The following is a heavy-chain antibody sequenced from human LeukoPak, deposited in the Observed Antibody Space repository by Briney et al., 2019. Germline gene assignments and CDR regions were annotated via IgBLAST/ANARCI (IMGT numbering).Heavy chain of an antibody. Sequence: TSSETLSLTCTVSGGSISSYYWSWIRQPPGKGLEWIGYIYYSGSTNYNPSLKSRDTISVDTSKNQFSLKLSSVTAADTAVYYCAIHAHSRGSSLYSWFDPWGQGTLVTVSS. CDR3: AIHAHSRGSSLYSWFDP. V-gene: IGHV4-59*08. D-gene: IGHD6-13*01. J-gene: IGHJ5*02. CDR1: GGSISSYY. CDR2: IYYSGST.